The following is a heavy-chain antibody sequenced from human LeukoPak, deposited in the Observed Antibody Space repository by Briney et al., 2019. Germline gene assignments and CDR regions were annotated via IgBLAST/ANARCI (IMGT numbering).Heavy chain of an antibody. J-gene: IGHJ5*02. CDR3: ARDYPSPGTTGTTYNWFDP. Sequence: GASVKVSCKASGYTFTSYYMHWVRQAPGQGLEWMGIINPSGGSTSYAQKFQGRVTMTRDTSTSTVYMELSSLRSEDTAVYYCARDYPSPGTTGTTYNWFDPWGQGTLVTVSS. D-gene: IGHD1-1*01. CDR2: INPSGGST. CDR1: GYTFTSYY. V-gene: IGHV1-46*01.